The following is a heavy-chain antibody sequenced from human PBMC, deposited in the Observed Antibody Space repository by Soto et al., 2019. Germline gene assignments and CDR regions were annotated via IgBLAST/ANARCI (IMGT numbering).Heavy chain of an antibody. CDR2: IFYSGGT. CDR3: ARTPIGYCSGGTCSNWFDP. J-gene: IGHJ5*02. V-gene: IGHV4-59*12. Sequence: PSETLSLTCTVSGGSISSYYWSWIRQPPGKGLEWIGYIFYSGGTNYNPSLKSRVTMSVDTSKNQFSLNLRSVTAADTAVYYCARTPIGYCSGGTCSNWFDPWGQGTPVTVSS. D-gene: IGHD2-15*01. CDR1: GGSISSYY.